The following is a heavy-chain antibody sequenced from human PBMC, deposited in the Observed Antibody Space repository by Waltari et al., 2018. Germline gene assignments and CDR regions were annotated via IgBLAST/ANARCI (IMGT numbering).Heavy chain of an antibody. D-gene: IGHD1-1*01. V-gene: IGHV3-74*01. CDR1: GFSFSDYW. J-gene: IGHJ4*02. CDR3: ARGTPGDGIDY. CDR2: VNHEGTHT. Sequence: DVQLVESGGGIGQPGGSLSLSCVASGFSFSDYWMHWVRQDPEKGLVWVAHVNHEGTHTTYADSVKGRFTVSRDNAKNTVYLQMNSLRADDTAVYFCARGTPGDGIDYWGQGTLVTVSS.